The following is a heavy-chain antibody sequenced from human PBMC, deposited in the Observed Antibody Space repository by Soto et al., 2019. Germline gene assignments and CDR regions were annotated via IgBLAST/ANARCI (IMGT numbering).Heavy chain of an antibody. CDR2: IYYSGST. J-gene: IGHJ3*02. D-gene: IGHD3-3*01. Sequence: PSLTCTVSGGSISSGGYYWSWIRQHPGKGLEWIGYIYYSGSTYYNPSLKSRVTISVDTSKNQFSLKLSSVTAADTAVYYCARFYDHFYDFLLGGAFDIRGQGTMVTVSS. CDR1: GGSISSGGYY. CDR3: ARFYDHFYDFLLGGAFDI. V-gene: IGHV4-31*03.